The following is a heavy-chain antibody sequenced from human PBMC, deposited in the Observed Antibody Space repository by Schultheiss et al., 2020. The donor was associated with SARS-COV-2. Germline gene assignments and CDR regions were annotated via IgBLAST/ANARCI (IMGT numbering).Heavy chain of an antibody. CDR3: ARGDYYYYRMDV. V-gene: IGHV4-30-2*01. CDR1: GGSISSGDYS. CDR2: IHHSGRN. Sequence: SETLSFTCAVSGGSISSGDYSWSWIRQPPGKGLEWIGYIHHSGRNYYNPSLKSRLTMSIDRSKNQFSLRLTSVTAADTAVYYCARGDYYYYRMDVWGQGTSVTVSS. J-gene: IGHJ6*02.